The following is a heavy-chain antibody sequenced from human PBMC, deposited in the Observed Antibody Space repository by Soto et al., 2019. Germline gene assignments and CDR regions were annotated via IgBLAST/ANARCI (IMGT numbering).Heavy chain of an antibody. V-gene: IGHV4-59*01. J-gene: IGHJ3*02. CDR3: ASGFYDSRGYSEAFDI. CDR2: VSSSGST. D-gene: IGHD3-22*01. CDR1: GGSISGDH. Sequence: PSETLSLTCTVSGGSISGDHWSWLRQPPWKGLEWIAYVSSSGSTKYNPSLKSRVTISIDTTKNQFSLRLSSVTAADTAVYYCASGFYDSRGYSEAFDIWGQGTKVTVSS.